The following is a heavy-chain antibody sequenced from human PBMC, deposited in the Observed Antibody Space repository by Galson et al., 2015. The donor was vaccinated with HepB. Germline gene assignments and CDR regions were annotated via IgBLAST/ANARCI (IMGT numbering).Heavy chain of an antibody. V-gene: IGHV3-9*01. CDR2: ISWNSGSI. CDR3: AKDIGRFLEWGMDV. Sequence: SLRLSCAASGFTFDDYAMHWVRQAPGKGLEWVSGISWNSGSIGYADSVKGRFTISRDNAKNSLYLQMNSLRAEDTALYYCAKDIGRFLEWGMDVWGKGTTVTVSS. J-gene: IGHJ6*04. D-gene: IGHD3-3*01. CDR1: GFTFDDYA.